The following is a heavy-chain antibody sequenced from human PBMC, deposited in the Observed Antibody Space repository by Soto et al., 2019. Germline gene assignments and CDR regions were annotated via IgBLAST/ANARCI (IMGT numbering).Heavy chain of an antibody. CDR1: GYTFTSYY. CDR2: INPSGGST. CDR3: AIPMGLNYLMDV. Sequence: ASVKVSCKASGYTFTSYYMHWVRQAPGQGLEWMGIINPSGGSTSYAQKFQGRVTMTRDTSTSTVYMELSSLRSEDTAVYYCAIPMGLNYLMDVWGQGTTVTVSS. D-gene: IGHD1-7*01. J-gene: IGHJ6*02. V-gene: IGHV1-46*01.